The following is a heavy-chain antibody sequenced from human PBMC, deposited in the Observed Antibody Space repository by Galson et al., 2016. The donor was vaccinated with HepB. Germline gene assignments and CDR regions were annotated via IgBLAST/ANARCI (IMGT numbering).Heavy chain of an antibody. CDR1: GFTFSSYP. CDR2: ISYGGTKK. CDR3: ARDLIKLHLGELSDYRYYGMDV. Sequence: SLRLSCAASGFTFSSYPMHWVRQAPGKGLEWVAVISYGGTKKYYADSVKGRFTISRDSSKNTLFLQMSSLITKDTAVYYCARDLIKLHLGELSDYRYYGMDVWGQGTTVTVS. J-gene: IGHJ6*02. D-gene: IGHD3-16*02. V-gene: IGHV3-30-3*01.